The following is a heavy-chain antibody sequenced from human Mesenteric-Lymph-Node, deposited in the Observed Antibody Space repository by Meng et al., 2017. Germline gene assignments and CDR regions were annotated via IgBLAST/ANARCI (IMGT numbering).Heavy chain of an antibody. CDR1: GFPFRTYA. D-gene: IGHD3-3*01. CDR2: ISGGGGTT. J-gene: IGHJ4*02. V-gene: IGHV3-23*04. Sequence: QVVECGEGLVQPGGSLKASCEASGFPFRTYAITWVRQAPGKVRGWVSAISGGGGTTYYAASVKGRFTISRDNSQNTLYLEMNRLRAEDTAVYYCAKEAVWSGYLDSWGQGTLVTVSS. CDR3: AKEAVWSGYLDS.